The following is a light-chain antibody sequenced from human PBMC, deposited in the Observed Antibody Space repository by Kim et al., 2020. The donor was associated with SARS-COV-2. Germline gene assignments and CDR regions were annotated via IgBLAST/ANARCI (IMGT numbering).Light chain of an antibody. CDR1: QTINNR. Sequence: SPGERATLSISASQTINNRLVWYQQKPGQAPRLLIYDATTRATGVPARFIGSGSETDFTLTISSLQSEDFAVYYCQQSNDWPPLTFGQGTKVDIK. J-gene: IGKJ1*01. CDR3: QQSNDWPPLT. V-gene: IGKV3-15*01. CDR2: DAT.